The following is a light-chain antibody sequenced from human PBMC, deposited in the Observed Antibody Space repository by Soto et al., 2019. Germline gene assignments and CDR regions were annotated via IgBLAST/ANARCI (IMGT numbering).Light chain of an antibody. CDR3: QQSYGTPWT. CDR2: AAS. CDR1: QSITTY. Sequence: DIQMTQSPSSLSASVGDRVTVTCRASQSITTYLNWYQQKPGKAPKLLIYAASSLQSGVPSRFSGSGSGTDFTLTMIRLQPEDFATYICQQSYGTPWTFGQGTKVEIK. J-gene: IGKJ1*01. V-gene: IGKV1-39*01.